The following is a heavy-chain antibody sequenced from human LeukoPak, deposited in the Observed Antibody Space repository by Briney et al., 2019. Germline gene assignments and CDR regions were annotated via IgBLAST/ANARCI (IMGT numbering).Heavy chain of an antibody. CDR3: ARDDILNGYSDY. J-gene: IGHJ4*02. V-gene: IGHV1-2*02. CDR1: GYAFTDYY. Sequence: ASVKVSCRASGYAFTDYYMHWVRQAPGQGLEWMGWISPKSGGTNFAQKFQGRVTMTRDPSISTAYMELSRLRSDDTAVYFCARDDILNGYSDYWGQGTLVTVSS. CDR2: ISPKSGGT. D-gene: IGHD3-9*01.